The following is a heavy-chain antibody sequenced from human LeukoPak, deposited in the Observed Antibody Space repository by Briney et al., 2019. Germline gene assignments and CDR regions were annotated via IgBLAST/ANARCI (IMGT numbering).Heavy chain of an antibody. D-gene: IGHD1-1*01. Sequence: SSETLSLTCTVSGGSISSYYWSWIRQPPGKGLEWIGYIYYSGSTNYNPSLKSRVTVSVDTSKNQFSLKLSSVTAADTAVYYCARDRTGTTPYYYGMDVWGQGTTVTVSS. CDR3: ARDRTGTTPYYYGMDV. CDR2: IYYSGST. CDR1: GGSISSYY. V-gene: IGHV4-59*01. J-gene: IGHJ6*02.